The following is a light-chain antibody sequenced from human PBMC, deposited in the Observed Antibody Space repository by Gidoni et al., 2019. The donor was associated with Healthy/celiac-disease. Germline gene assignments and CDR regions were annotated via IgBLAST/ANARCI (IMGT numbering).Light chain of an antibody. Sequence: IGLNQSQATLSLSPGERATVACRASQSVSSYLAWYRQKPSQAPRLLIYDASNTATGIPARFSGSGSGTDFNLTISSLEPEDFAVYYCQQRSNWPPLFTFGPGTKVDIK. CDR3: QQRSNWPPLFT. V-gene: IGKV3-11*01. CDR2: DAS. J-gene: IGKJ3*01. CDR1: QSVSSY.